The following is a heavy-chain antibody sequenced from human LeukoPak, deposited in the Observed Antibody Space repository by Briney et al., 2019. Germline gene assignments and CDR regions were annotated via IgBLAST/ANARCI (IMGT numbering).Heavy chain of an antibody. CDR1: GFPFSSYS. CDR3: ARGNLGGVH. Sequence: GGSRRSSCAASGFPFSSYSMNWVGQAPGEGLEWVSYISSGSSTIYYADSVKGRFTISRDDAKDSLYLQMNSLRDEDTAVYYCARGNLGGVHSRQGTLVTVSS. J-gene: IGHJ1*01. V-gene: IGHV3-48*02. D-gene: IGHD7-27*01. CDR2: ISSGSSTI.